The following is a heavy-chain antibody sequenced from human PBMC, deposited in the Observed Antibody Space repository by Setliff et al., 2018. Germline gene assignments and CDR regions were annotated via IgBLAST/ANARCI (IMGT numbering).Heavy chain of an antibody. D-gene: IGHD2-2*01. J-gene: IGHJ4*02. Sequence: SSETLSLTCGASGGSFSDYYWTWIRQTPGKGLEWIGNIFHSVGKYYNPSLRSRASISQDMSKNQFSLKLNSVTAADTAVYYCARLSCSSNSCPFDYWVQGTLVTSPQ. V-gene: IGHV4-34*09. CDR1: GGSFSDYY. CDR2: IFHSVGK. CDR3: ARLSCSSNSCPFDY.